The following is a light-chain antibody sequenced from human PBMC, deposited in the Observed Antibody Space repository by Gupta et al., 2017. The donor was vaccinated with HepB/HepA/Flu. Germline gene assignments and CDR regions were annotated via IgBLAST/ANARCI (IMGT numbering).Light chain of an antibody. J-gene: IGLJ3*02. CDR2: VVT. Sequence: QSALTQPASVSGSPEQSITISCTGTSSDIGAYNYVSWYQQHPGKAPKLLIYVVTNRPSGVSNRFSGSKSGNTASLTISGLQAEDEADYYCTSFTTTSTWVFGGGTKVTVL. CDR3: TSFTTTSTWV. CDR1: SSDIGAYNY. V-gene: IGLV2-14*01.